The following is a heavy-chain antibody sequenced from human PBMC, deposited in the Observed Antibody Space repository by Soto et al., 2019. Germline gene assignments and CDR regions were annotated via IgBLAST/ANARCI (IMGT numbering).Heavy chain of an antibody. CDR2: IYYSGST. V-gene: IGHV4-39*01. J-gene: IGHJ4*02. Sequence: PSETLSLTCTVSGGSISSSSYYWGWIRQPPGKGLEWIGSIYYSGSTYYNPSLKSRVTISVDTSKNQFSLKLSSVTAADTAVYYCARLWYYYDSSGYPPDYWGQGTLVTVS. CDR3: ARLWYYYDSSGYPPDY. D-gene: IGHD3-22*01. CDR1: GGSISSSSYY.